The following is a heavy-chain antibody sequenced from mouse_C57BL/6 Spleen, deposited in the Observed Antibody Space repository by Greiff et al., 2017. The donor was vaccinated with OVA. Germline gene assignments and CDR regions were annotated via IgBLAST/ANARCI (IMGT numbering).Heavy chain of an antibody. D-gene: IGHD1-1*01. Sequence: EVKLVESEGGLVQPGSSMKLSCTASGFTFSDYYMAWVRQVPEKGLEWVANINYDGSSTYYLDSLKSRFIISRDNAKNILYLQMSSLKSEETATYYCAREGDYGSSHYFDYWGQGTTLTVSS. CDR3: AREGDYGSSHYFDY. CDR1: GFTFSDYY. CDR2: INYDGSST. V-gene: IGHV5-16*01. J-gene: IGHJ2*01.